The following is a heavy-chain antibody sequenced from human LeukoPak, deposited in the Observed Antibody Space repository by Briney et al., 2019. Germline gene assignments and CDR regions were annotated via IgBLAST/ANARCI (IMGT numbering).Heavy chain of an antibody. D-gene: IGHD3-16*01. J-gene: IGHJ4*02. CDR3: ATLNVYVGY. V-gene: IGHV1-69*13. CDR1: GYIFTCYF. CDR2: IISIFGIA. Sequence: GASVKVSCKASGYIFTCYFMHWVRQAPGQGPEWMGGIISIFGIANYAQKFQGRVTDTPYESTSTAYMELSSMTSEEAAVYCCATLNVYVGYWGQGTLVTVSS.